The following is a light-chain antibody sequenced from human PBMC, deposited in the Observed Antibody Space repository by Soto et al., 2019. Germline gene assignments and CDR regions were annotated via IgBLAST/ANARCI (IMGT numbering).Light chain of an antibody. V-gene: IGKV3-11*01. CDR2: DAS. J-gene: IGKJ5*01. Sequence: EIELTQSPATLSFSPAERGTLXSRSSQSVDFFLAWYQQKPGQPPRLLMYDASNRATGIPARFSGSGSGTDFTLTISSLEPEDFAIYYCQQRNTWPITFGQGTGLEIK. CDR1: QSVDFF. CDR3: QQRNTWPIT.